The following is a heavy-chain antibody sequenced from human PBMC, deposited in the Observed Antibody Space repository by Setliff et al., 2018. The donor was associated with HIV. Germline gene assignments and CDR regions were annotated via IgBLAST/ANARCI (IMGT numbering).Heavy chain of an antibody. CDR3: ARSRTSSGYYGVTGYGMDV. CDR1: GYSISSGCY. Sequence: KPSETLSLTCAVSGYSISSGCYWGWIRQPPGKGLEWIGSMYHTGSTNYNPSLKSRVTISVATSKNQFSLKLNSVTTADTAVYYCARSRTSSGYYGVTGYGMDVWGQGTTVTVSS. V-gene: IGHV4-38-2*01. CDR2: MYHTGST. D-gene: IGHD3-22*01. J-gene: IGHJ6*02.